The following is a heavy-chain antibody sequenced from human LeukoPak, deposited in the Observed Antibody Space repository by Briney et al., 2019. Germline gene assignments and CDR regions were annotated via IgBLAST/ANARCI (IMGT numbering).Heavy chain of an antibody. CDR3: ARGLYSSSLSWFDP. D-gene: IGHD6-13*01. CDR2: IYPGDSDT. CDR1: GYSFTSYW. Sequence: GGSLQISCKGSGYSFTSYWIGWVRQLPGKGLEWMGIIYPGDSDTRYSPSFQGQVTISADKSISTAYLQWSSLKASDTAMYYCARGLYSSSLSWFDPWGQGTLVTVSS. V-gene: IGHV5-51*01. J-gene: IGHJ5*02.